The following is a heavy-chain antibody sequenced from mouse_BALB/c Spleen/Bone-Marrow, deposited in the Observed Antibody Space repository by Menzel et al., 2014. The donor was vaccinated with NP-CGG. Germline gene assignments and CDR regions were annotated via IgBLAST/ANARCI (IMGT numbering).Heavy chain of an antibody. Sequence: KHSGLELVKPGALVKISCKAYGYTFTSYGINWVKQRPGQGLEWIGWIYPGDGSTKYNEKFEGKATLTADKSSSTAYMQLSSLTSENSAVYFCTRGGYGNYGGYGMDYCDQRAPATVST. J-gene: IGHJ4*01. CDR1: GYTFTSYG. D-gene: IGHD2-1*01. V-gene: IGHV1S33*01. CDR3: TRGGYGNYGGYGMDY. CDR2: IYPGDGST.